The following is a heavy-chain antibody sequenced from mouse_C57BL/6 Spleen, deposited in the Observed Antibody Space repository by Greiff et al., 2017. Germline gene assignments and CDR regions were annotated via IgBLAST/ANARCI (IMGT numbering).Heavy chain of an antibody. D-gene: IGHD2-5*01. CDR1: GFTFSDYG. CDR3: ARHYSNYGFAY. CDR2: ISSGSSTI. Sequence: EVQLVESGGGLVKPGGSLKLSCAASGFTFSDYGMHWVRQAPEKGLEWVAYISSGSSTIYYADTVKGRFTISRDNAKNTLFLQMTSLRSEDTAMYYCARHYSNYGFAYWGQGTLVTVSA. J-gene: IGHJ3*01. V-gene: IGHV5-17*01.